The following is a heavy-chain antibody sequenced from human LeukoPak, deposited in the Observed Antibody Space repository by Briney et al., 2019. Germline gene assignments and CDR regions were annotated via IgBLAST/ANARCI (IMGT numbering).Heavy chain of an antibody. D-gene: IGHD6-13*01. CDR2: IYHSGST. J-gene: IGHJ3*02. CDR3: ARDSSSSYSDAFDI. V-gene: IGHV4-38-2*02. CDR1: GFPINSHSY. Sequence: LETLSLTCSVSGFPINSHSYWGWVRQPPGKGLEWIGSIYHSGSTYYNPSLKSRVTISVDTSKNQFSLKLSSVTAADTAVYYCARDSSSSYSDAFDIWGQGTMVTVSS.